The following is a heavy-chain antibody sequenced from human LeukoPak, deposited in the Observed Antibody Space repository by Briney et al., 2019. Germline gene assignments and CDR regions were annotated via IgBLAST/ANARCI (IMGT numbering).Heavy chain of an antibody. V-gene: IGHV3-48*03. Sequence: PGGSLRLSCAASGFTFSIYEINWVRQAPGKGLEWISYISNSGSTIYYADSVKGRFTISRDNAKNSLYLQMNSLRAEDTAIYCCARSPYSESYYGDAFDIWGRGTMVSVSS. CDR1: GFTFSIYE. D-gene: IGHD1-26*01. CDR3: ARSPYSESYYGDAFDI. CDR2: ISNSGSTI. J-gene: IGHJ3*02.